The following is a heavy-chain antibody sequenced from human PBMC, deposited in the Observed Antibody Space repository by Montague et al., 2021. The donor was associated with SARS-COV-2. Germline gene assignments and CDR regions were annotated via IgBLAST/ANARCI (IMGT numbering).Heavy chain of an antibody. J-gene: IGHJ4*02. CDR2: T. Sequence: TNNKSSLESRLSMSVDTSKNQFSLNLSSVTAADTAVYFCSRTYRGTFDFWGQGILVTVSS. V-gene: IGHV4-34*11. D-gene: IGHD1-7*01. CDR3: SRTYRGTFDF.